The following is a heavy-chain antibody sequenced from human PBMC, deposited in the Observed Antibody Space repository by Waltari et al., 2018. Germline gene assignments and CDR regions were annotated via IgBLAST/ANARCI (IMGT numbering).Heavy chain of an antibody. V-gene: IGHV4-34*01. CDR2: INHSGST. Sequence: QVQLQQWGAGLLKPSETLSLTCAVYGGSFSGYYWSWIRQPPGQGLEWIGEINHSGSTNYNPSLKSRVTISVDTSKNQFSLKLSSVTAADTAVYYCARGLRGPTYYYGSGSYYLDYWGQGTLVTVSS. J-gene: IGHJ4*02. CDR3: ARGLRGPTYYYGSGSYYLDY. CDR1: GGSFSGYY. D-gene: IGHD3-10*01.